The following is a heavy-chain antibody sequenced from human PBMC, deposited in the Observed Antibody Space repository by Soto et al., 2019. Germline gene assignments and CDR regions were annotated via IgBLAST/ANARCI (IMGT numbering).Heavy chain of an antibody. V-gene: IGHV3-30-3*01. CDR1: GFTFISYA. CDR3: ARDQMDV. J-gene: IGHJ6*02. CDR2: ISYDGSNK. Sequence: WGSLRLSCAASGFTFISYAMHCFRQSPGKGLEWVAVISYDGSNKYYADSVKGRFTISRDNSKNTLYLQMNSLRAEDTAVYYCARDQMDVWGQGTTVTVSS.